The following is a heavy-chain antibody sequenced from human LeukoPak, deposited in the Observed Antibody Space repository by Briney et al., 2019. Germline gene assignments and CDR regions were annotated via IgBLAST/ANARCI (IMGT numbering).Heavy chain of an antibody. J-gene: IGHJ4*02. CDR2: IKQDGSEK. V-gene: IGHV3-7*01. CDR3: ARSGPLYYDYVWGSYRPSYYFDY. Sequence: SWVRQAPGKGLEWVANIKQDGSEKYYVDSVKGRFTISRDNAKNSLYLQMNSLRAEDTAVYYCARSGPLYYDYVWGSYRPSYYFDYWGQGTLVTVSS. D-gene: IGHD3-16*02.